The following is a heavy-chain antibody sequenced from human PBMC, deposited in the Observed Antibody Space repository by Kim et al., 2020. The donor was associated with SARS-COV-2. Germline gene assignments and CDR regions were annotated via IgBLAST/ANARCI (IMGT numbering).Heavy chain of an antibody. D-gene: IGHD2-2*01. CDR3: ARGSGTVVPAAHTLGYFDL. CDR1: GYTFTSYG. CDR2: ISAYNGNT. Sequence: ASVKVSCKASGYTFTSYGISWVRQAPGQGLEWMGWISAYNGNTNYAQKLQGRVTMTTDTSTSTAYMELRSLRSDDTAVYYCARGSGTVVPAAHTLGYFDLWGRGTLVTVSS. V-gene: IGHV1-18*01. J-gene: IGHJ2*01.